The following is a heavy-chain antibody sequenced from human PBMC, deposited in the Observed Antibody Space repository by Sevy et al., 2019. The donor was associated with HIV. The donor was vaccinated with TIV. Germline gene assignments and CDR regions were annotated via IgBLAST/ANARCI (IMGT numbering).Heavy chain of an antibody. V-gene: IGHV3-30*04. Sequence: GGSLRLSCAASGFSFSNYAMHWVRQSPGKGLEWVAMISYDGINKDYADSVKGRFTLSRDNSKNTWFLQMNSLRPEDTALYYCARDLPHLLPWELSRGSDYWGQGTLVTVSS. CDR1: GFSFSNYA. J-gene: IGHJ4*02. CDR2: ISYDGINK. CDR3: ARDLPHLLPWELSRGSDY. D-gene: IGHD1-26*01.